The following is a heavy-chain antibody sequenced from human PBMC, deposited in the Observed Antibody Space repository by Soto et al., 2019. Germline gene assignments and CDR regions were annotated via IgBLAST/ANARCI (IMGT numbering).Heavy chain of an antibody. D-gene: IGHD6-19*01. CDR3: ARAGAYSSGLGS. Sequence: PSETLSLICTVSGGSVSSGSYYWSWIRQPPGKGLEWIGYIYYSGSTNYNPSLKSRVTISVDTSKNQFSLKLSSVTAADTAVYYCARAGAYSSGLGSWGQGTLVTVSS. CDR1: GGSVSSGSYY. CDR2: IYYSGST. J-gene: IGHJ5*01. V-gene: IGHV4-61*01.